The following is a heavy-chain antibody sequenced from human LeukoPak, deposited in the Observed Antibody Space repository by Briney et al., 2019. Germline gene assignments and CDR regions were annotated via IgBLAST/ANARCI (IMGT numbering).Heavy chain of an antibody. CDR3: ARGGPADIALGPPESQYYYYYMGV. CDR2: ISSNGGST. CDR1: GFTFSSYA. Sequence: GGSLRLSCAASGFTFSSYAMHWVRQAPGKGLEYVSAISSNGGSTYYANSVKGRFTISRDNSKNTLYLQMGSLRAEDMAVYYCARGGPADIALGPPESQYYYYYMGVWGKGTTVTIFS. J-gene: IGHJ6*03. D-gene: IGHD2-15*01. V-gene: IGHV3-64*01.